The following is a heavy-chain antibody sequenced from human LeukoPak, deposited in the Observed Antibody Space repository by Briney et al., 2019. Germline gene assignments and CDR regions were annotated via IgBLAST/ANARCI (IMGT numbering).Heavy chain of an antibody. CDR2: ISYDGSNK. V-gene: IGHV3-30*18. D-gene: IGHD3-10*01. J-gene: IGHJ4*02. Sequence: GGSLRLSCAASGFTFSSYGMHWVRQAPGKGLEWVAVISYDGSNKYYADSVKGRFTISRDNSKNTLYLQMNSLRAEDTAVYYCAKDQSSRSYYIYWGQGTLVTVSS. CDR1: GFTFSSYG. CDR3: AKDQSSRSYYIY.